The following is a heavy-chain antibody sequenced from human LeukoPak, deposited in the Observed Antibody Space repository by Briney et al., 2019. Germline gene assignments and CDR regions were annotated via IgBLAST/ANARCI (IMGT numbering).Heavy chain of an antibody. D-gene: IGHD5-24*01. J-gene: IGHJ5*02. V-gene: IGHV1-18*01. CDR3: ARDNSVRDEAWWFNP. CDR1: GYTFTSYG. CDR2: ISAYNGNT. Sequence: VASVTVSFKASGYTFTSYGISWVRQAPGQGLEWMGWISAYNGNTNYAQKLQGRVTLTRDMSTSTDYLELSSLRSEDTAVYYCARDNSVRDEAWWFNPWGQGTLVTVSS.